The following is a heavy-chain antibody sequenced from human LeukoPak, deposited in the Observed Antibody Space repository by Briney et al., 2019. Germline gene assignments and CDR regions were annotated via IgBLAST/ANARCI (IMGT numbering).Heavy chain of an antibody. CDR3: AKDRGSSSCLDY. V-gene: IGHV3-23*01. CDR2: ISGSGGNT. Sequence: GGSLRLSCAASGFTFSSYAMSWVRQAPGKGLEWVSAISGSGGNTYYADSVKGRFTISRDNSKNTLYLQMNSLRAEDTALYYCAKDRGSSSCLDYWGQGTLVTVSS. J-gene: IGHJ4*02. D-gene: IGHD6-13*01. CDR1: GFTFSSYA.